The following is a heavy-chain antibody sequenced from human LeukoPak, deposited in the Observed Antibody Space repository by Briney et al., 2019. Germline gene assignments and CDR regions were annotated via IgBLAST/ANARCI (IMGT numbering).Heavy chain of an antibody. CDR3: AKAGGGAAAGNYYYYGMDV. Sequence: GGSLRLSCAASGFTFGNYAVHWVRQAPGKGLEWVAVISYDGGNKYYADSVKGRFTFSRDNSKNTLYLQMNSLRAEDTAVYYCAKAGGGAAAGNYYYYGMDVWGQGTTVTVSS. D-gene: IGHD6-13*01. CDR2: ISYDGGNK. J-gene: IGHJ6*02. CDR1: GFTFGNYA. V-gene: IGHV3-30-3*01.